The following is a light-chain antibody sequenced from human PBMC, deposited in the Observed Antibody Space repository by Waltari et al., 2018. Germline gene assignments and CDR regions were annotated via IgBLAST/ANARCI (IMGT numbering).Light chain of an antibody. CDR1: QSIHNY. CDR2: DTS. J-gene: IGKJ4*01. V-gene: IGKV3-11*01. Sequence: DIVLTQSPATLSLSPGERATLSCRASQSIHNYLAWYQQKPGQAPRLLIYDTSNRATGISARFSGSGFGTDFTLTISSLEPEDFAVYYCQQRRNRPLTFGGGTKVEIK. CDR3: QQRRNRPLT.